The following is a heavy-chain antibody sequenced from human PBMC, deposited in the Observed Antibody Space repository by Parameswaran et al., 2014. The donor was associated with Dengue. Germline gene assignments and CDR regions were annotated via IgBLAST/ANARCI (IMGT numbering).Heavy chain of an antibody. CDR2: IKQDGSEK. Sequence: GSLRLSCAASGFTFSSYWMSWVRQAPGKGLEWVANIKQDGSEKYYVDSVKGRFTISRDNAKNSLYLQMNSLRAEDTAVYYCARQEGDYYYYGMDVWGQGDHGTVSS. V-gene: IGHV3-7*04. J-gene: IGHJ6*02. CDR3: ARQEGDYYYYGMDV. CDR1: GFTFSSYW.